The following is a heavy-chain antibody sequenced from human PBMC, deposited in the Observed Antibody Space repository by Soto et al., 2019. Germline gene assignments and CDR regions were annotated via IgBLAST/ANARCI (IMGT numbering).Heavy chain of an antibody. CDR1: GDSISSVAHY. CDR2: LYYTGST. J-gene: IGHJ5*02. V-gene: IGHV4-39*01. CDR3: ARHSTNKSWYYGLFDP. D-gene: IGHD6-13*01. Sequence: SETLSLTCSVSGDSISSVAHYWAWVRQPPGKGLEWIGSLYYTGSTYYNPSLKSRAAISIDTSKNQFSLNLMSTTAADTAVYYCARHSTNKSWYYGLFDPWGHGTLVTVSS.